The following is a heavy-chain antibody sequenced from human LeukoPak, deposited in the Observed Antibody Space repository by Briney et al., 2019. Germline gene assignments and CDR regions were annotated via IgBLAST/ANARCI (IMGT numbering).Heavy chain of an antibody. CDR2: FDSENNKM. Sequence: ASVKVSCKISGYSLSDLSIHRVREAPGEGLEWMGGFDSENNKMVYSQKFQGRLTMTEDTSADTAYMELTSLRSEDTAVYFATDRVYRSSGRSWGFFDYWGQGTLVIVSS. CDR3: ATDRVYRSSGRSWGFFDY. V-gene: IGHV1-24*01. J-gene: IGHJ4*02. D-gene: IGHD6-19*01. CDR1: GYSLSDLS.